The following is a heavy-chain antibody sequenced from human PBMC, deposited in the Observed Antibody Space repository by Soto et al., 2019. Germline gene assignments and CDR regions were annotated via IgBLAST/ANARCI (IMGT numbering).Heavy chain of an antibody. D-gene: IGHD1-26*01. V-gene: IGHV4-31*03. Sequence: QVQLQESGPGLVKPSQTLSLTCTVSGGSISSVNYYWSWIRQHPGKGLEWIGYIYYSGTTYYNPSLKSRVTLSVDTSKNHFSLGSTSGTAADTAVYYCAKEGGGGVDYWGQGTLVTVSS. CDR3: AKEGGGGVDY. CDR2: IYYSGTT. CDR1: GGSISSVNYY. J-gene: IGHJ4*02.